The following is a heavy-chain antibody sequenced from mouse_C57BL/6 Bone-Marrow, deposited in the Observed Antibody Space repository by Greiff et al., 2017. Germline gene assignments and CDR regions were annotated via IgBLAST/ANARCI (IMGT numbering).Heavy chain of an antibody. V-gene: IGHV3-8*01. CDR3: ARSHFYGSSGDYFDY. CDR2: ISYSGST. D-gene: IGHD1-1*01. CDR1: GYSITSDY. J-gene: IGHJ2*01. Sequence: EVKLVESGPGLAKPSQTLSLTCSVTGYSITSDYWNWIRKFPGNKLEYMGYISYSGSTYYNPSLKSRISITRDTSKNQYYLQLNSVTTEDTATYYCARSHFYGSSGDYFDYWGQGTTLTVSS.